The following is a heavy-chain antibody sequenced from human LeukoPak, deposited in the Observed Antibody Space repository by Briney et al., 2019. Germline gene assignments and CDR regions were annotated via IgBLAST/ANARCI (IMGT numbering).Heavy chain of an antibody. D-gene: IGHD5-12*01. CDR1: GFTFSSYS. Sequence: SGGSLRLSCAASGFTFSSYSMNWVRQAPGKGLEWVSSISSSSSYIYYADSVKGRFTISRDNAKNSLYLQMNSLRAEDTAVYHCARVSSGYGPTDYWGQGTLATVSS. CDR2: ISSSSSYI. CDR3: ARVSSGYGPTDY. J-gene: IGHJ4*02. V-gene: IGHV3-21*01.